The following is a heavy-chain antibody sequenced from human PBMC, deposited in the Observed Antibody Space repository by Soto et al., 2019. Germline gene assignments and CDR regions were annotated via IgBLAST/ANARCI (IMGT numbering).Heavy chain of an antibody. J-gene: IGHJ4*02. D-gene: IGHD5-12*01. CDR3: AGSREYRGYDGEDY. Sequence: QLQLQESGPGLVKPSETLSLTCTVSGGSISSSSYYWGWIRQPPGKGLEWIGSIYYSGSTYYNPSLKSRVTISVDTSKNQFSLKLSSVTAADTAVYYCAGSREYRGYDGEDYWGQGTLVTVSS. CDR1: GGSISSSSYY. CDR2: IYYSGST. V-gene: IGHV4-39*01.